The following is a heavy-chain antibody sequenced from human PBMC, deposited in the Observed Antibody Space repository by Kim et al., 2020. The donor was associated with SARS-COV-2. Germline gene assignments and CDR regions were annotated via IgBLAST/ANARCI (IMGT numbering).Heavy chain of an antibody. CDR2: IYYSGST. Sequence: SETLSLTCTVSGGSISSGGYYWSWIRQHPGKGLEWIGYIYYSGSTYYNPSLKSRVTISVDTSKNQFSLKLSSVTAADTAVYYCARYGSGSYYTYYYYGMDVWSQGTTVTVSS. D-gene: IGHD3-10*01. CDR1: GGSISSGGYY. CDR3: ARYGSGSYYTYYYYGMDV. J-gene: IGHJ6*02. V-gene: IGHV4-31*03.